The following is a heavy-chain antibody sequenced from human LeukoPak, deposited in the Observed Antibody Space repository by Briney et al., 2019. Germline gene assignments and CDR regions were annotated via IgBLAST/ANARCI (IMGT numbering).Heavy chain of an antibody. J-gene: IGHJ3*02. CDR3: AKLPGYTYGYDAFDI. CDR2: ITGSGDST. CDR1: GFTFSTSA. Sequence: GGSLRLSCAASGFTFSTSAMGWVRQAPGKGLDWVSTITGSGDSTYYVDSVKGRFTISRDNSKNTLYLQMNSLRAEDTAVYYCAKLPGYTYGYDAFDIRGQGTMVTVSS. D-gene: IGHD5-18*01. V-gene: IGHV3-23*01.